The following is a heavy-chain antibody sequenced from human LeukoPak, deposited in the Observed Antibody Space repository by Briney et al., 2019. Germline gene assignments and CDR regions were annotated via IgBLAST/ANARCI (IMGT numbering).Heavy chain of an antibody. D-gene: IGHD4-23*01. Sequence: PGGSLRLSCATSGFTFSDHYMDWVRQAPGKGLVWVSRIKSDGSSTSYADSVKGRFNISRDNAKNTLYLQLNSLRAEDTAVYYCARGYGGNSDWYFDLWGRGTLVTVSS. J-gene: IGHJ2*01. V-gene: IGHV3-74*01. CDR2: IKSDGSST. CDR3: ARGYGGNSDWYFDL. CDR1: GFTFSDHY.